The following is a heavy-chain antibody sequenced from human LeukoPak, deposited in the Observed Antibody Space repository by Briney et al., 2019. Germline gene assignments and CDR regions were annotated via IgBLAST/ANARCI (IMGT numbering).Heavy chain of an antibody. CDR3: ARVAYCGGDCYSLDYYYMDV. J-gene: IGHJ6*03. CDR1: GFTLRNYW. D-gene: IGHD2-21*02. Sequence: GGSLRLSCAASGFTLRNYWMHWVRQTPGKGLLWVPRINGDGTSATYAGSVKGRFTISRDNAKNTLYLQMNSLRAEDTAVYYCARVAYCGGDCYSLDYYYMDVWGKGTTVTVSS. V-gene: IGHV3-74*01. CDR2: INGDGTSA.